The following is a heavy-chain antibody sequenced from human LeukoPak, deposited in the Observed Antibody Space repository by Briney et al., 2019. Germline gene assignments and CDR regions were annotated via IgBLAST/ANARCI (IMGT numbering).Heavy chain of an antibody. V-gene: IGHV1-46*01. D-gene: IGHD3/OR15-3a*01. Sequence: LGESLKISCKGSGYSFTSYWIGWVRQAPGQGLEWMGIINPSGGSTSYAQKFQGRVTMTRDTSTSTVYMELSSLRSEDTAVYYCARELWFLVYYGMDVWGQGTTVTVSS. J-gene: IGHJ6*02. CDR1: GYSFTSYW. CDR3: ARELWFLVYYGMDV. CDR2: INPSGGST.